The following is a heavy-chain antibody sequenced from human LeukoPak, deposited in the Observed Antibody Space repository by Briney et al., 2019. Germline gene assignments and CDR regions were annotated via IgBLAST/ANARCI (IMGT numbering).Heavy chain of an antibody. V-gene: IGHV3-30*18. J-gene: IGHJ6*02. Sequence: GGSLRLSCAASGFSFSSYGLPWVRQAPGKGLEWVAVISHDGQFKYYADSVRGRFTVSRDNSNNTLYLQMTGLRPEDTAVYYCAKGPIPIHYYYGMDVWGQGTTAAVSS. CDR2: ISHDGQFK. CDR1: GFSFSSYG. CDR3: AKGPIPIHYYYGMDV.